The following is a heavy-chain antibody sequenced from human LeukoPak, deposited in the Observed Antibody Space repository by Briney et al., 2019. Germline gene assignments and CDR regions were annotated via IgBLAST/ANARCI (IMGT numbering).Heavy chain of an antibody. V-gene: IGHV3-23*01. CDR2: ITGSGGNS. CDR1: GFTFSSYA. CDR3: AKKSLWSGPFDY. J-gene: IGHJ4*02. Sequence: PGGSLRLPCAASGFTFSSYAMSWVRQAPGKGLEWVSIITGSGGNSYYTDSVKGRFTLSRDNSKNTLFLQMNSLRAEDTAVYFCAKKSLWSGPFDYWGQGTLVTVFS. D-gene: IGHD3-3*01.